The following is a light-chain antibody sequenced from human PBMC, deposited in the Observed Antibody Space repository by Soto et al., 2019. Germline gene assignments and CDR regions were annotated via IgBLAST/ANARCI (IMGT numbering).Light chain of an antibody. CDR2: DAS. V-gene: IGKV1-39*01. CDR1: QSMSTS. Sequence: DIQMTQSPSSLSASVGDRVTITCRASQSMSTSLCWFQQKPGRAPKLLISDASTLQSGVPSRFSGSGFGTDFTLTISSLQPEDFAAYYCLQTYTVPRTFGQGTNLDIK. J-gene: IGKJ2*01. CDR3: LQTYTVPRT.